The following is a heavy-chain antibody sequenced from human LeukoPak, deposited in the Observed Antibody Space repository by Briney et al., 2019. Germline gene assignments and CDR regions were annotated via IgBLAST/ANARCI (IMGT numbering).Heavy chain of an antibody. D-gene: IGHD1-1*01. J-gene: IGHJ4*02. Sequence: GGSLRLSCVGSGFIFNDYSMNWVRQAPGKGPEWVSYISSRSSTIYYADSVKGRFTISRDNAKNSLYLQMNSLRAEDTAVYYCAKVRTGHYFDYWGQGTLVTVSS. V-gene: IGHV3-48*04. CDR3: AKVRTGHYFDY. CDR1: GFIFNDYS. CDR2: ISSRSSTI.